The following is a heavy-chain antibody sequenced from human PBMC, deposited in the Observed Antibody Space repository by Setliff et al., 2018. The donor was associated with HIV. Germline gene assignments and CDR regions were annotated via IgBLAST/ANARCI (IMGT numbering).Heavy chain of an antibody. D-gene: IGHD6-6*01. Sequence: PSETLSLTCTVSGYSISSGFYWGWIRQPPGKGLEWIGTIYHSGSTYYNPSLKSRVTISVDTSKNQFSLKVSSVTAADTAVYYCARAVQLGHFDYWGQGTLVTVSS. CDR3: ARAVQLGHFDY. CDR2: IYHSGST. V-gene: IGHV4-38-2*02. J-gene: IGHJ4*02. CDR1: GYSISSGFY.